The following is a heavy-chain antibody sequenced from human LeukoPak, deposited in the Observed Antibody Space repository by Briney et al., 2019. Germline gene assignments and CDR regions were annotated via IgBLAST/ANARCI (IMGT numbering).Heavy chain of an antibody. CDR3: AREAVTRNYFDY. D-gene: IGHD4-17*01. J-gene: IGHJ4*02. CDR2: IDSSGST. CDR1: GFTVSNNY. V-gene: IGHV3-53*04. Sequence: GGSLRLSCAASGFTVSNNYINWVRQAPGKGPEWVSSIDSSGSTDYASSVKGRFTISRNNFKNTVNLQMNSLRAEDTAVYYCAREAVTRNYFDYWGQGTLVTVSS.